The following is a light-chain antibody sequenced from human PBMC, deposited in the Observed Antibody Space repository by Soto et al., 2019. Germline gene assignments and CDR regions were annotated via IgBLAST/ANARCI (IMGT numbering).Light chain of an antibody. J-gene: IGLJ2*01. CDR1: SSNIGSRT. V-gene: IGLV1-44*01. CDR2: TNN. Sequence: QSVLTQPPSASGPPGQRVIISCSGSSSNIGSRTVSWYQQLPGTAPKLLIYTNNQRPSGVPDRFSGSKSGTSASLAISGLQSEDEADYYCAAWDDSLNGVFGGGTKLTVL. CDR3: AAWDDSLNGV.